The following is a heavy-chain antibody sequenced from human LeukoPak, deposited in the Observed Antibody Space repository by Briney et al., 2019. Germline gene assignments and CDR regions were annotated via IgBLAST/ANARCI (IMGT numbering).Heavy chain of an antibody. J-gene: IGHJ6*02. CDR3: AKHLTATNTYIFFGLDV. V-gene: IGHV3-9*01. D-gene: IGHD1-26*01. Sequence: GGSLRLSCAATGYSVKDYGMHWVRQPPGKGLEWVSAINWNGGGTDYADSVKGRFTISRDNAKNSLYLQLNSLRPEDTALYYCAKHLTATNTYIFFGLDVWGQGTSVIVSS. CDR2: INWNGGGT. CDR1: GYSVKDYG.